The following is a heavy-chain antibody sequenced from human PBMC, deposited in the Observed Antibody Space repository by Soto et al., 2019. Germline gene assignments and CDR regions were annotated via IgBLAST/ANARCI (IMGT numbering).Heavy chain of an antibody. V-gene: IGHV1-3*01. CDR2: INAGNGNT. J-gene: IGHJ4*02. CDR1: GYTFTSYA. D-gene: IGHD2-15*01. CDR3: ARSIGYCSGGSCYLENGEYAGFDY. Sequence: ASVKVSCKASGYTFTSYAMHWVRQAPGQRLEWMGWINAGNGNTKYSQKFQGRVTITRDTSASTAYMELSSLRSEDTAVYYCARSIGYCSGGSCYLENGEYAGFDYWGQGTLVTVSS.